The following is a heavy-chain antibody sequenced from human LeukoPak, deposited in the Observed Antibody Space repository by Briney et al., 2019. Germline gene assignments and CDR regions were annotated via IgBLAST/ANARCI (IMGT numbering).Heavy chain of an antibody. CDR3: ARDPAMTFNWFDP. Sequence: PSETLSLTCAVSSYSIGSGYYWAWIRQPPGKGLEWIASIYHSGTAYSNPYLQSRVTLSVDTYKNQFSLKVSSVTAADTAVYYCARDPAMTFNWFDPWGQGTLVTVSS. D-gene: IGHD2-21*02. J-gene: IGHJ5*02. V-gene: IGHV4-38-2*02. CDR1: SYSIGSGYY. CDR2: IYHSGTA.